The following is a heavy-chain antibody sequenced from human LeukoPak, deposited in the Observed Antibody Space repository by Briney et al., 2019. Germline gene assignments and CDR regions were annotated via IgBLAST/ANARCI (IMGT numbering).Heavy chain of an antibody. J-gene: IGHJ5*02. V-gene: IGHV1-18*01. CDR3: AREGPTYNWKRDWFDP. Sequence: ASVKVSCKASGYIFTSYAISWVRQAPGQGLEWMGWVSAYNGATNYAQKFQGRVTMATDTPTSTAYMELRSLRSDDTAVYYCAREGPTYNWKRDWFDPWGQGTLVTVSS. CDR1: GYIFTSYA. CDR2: VSAYNGAT. D-gene: IGHD1-20*01.